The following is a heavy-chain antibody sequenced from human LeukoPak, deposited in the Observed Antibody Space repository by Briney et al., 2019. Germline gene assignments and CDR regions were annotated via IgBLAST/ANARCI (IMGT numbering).Heavy chain of an antibody. D-gene: IGHD2-15*01. J-gene: IGHJ6*03. V-gene: IGHV3-23*01. Sequence: PGGSLRLSCAASGLTFSSYGMNWVRQAPGKGLEWVSSISSTGGTTYYADSVKGRFTISRDNSKNTLYLQMSSLRAEDTAIYYCAKNGDRGAFCTGGTCYPYFYYYMDVWGKGSTVTI. CDR2: ISSTGGTT. CDR1: GLTFSSYG. CDR3: AKNGDRGAFCTGGTCYPYFYYYMDV.